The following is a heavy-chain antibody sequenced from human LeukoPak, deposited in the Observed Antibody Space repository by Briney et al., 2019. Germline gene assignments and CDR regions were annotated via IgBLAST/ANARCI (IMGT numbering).Heavy chain of an antibody. Sequence: RGSLRLSCAASGFTFSSYAMHWVRQAPGKGLEYVSAISSNGGSTYYANSVKGRFTISRDNSKNTLYLQMGSLRAEDMAVYYCARGDCSSTSCYYFDYWGQGTLVTVSS. CDR1: GFTFSSYA. CDR2: ISSNGGST. CDR3: ARGDCSSTSCYYFDY. J-gene: IGHJ4*02. D-gene: IGHD2-2*01. V-gene: IGHV3-64*01.